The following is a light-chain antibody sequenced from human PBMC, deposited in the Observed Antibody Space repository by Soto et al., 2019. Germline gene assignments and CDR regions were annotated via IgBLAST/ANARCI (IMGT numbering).Light chain of an antibody. CDR2: DVS. CDR1: SSDVGGYNY. J-gene: IGLJ1*01. Sequence: QSALTQPASVSGSPGQSITISCTGTSSDVGGYNYVSWYQQHPGKVPKLMIYDVSNRPSGVSNRFSGSKSGNTASLTISGLQTEDEADYYCSSYSSGSTVDVFGTGTKLTVL. CDR3: SSYSSGSTVDV. V-gene: IGLV2-14*03.